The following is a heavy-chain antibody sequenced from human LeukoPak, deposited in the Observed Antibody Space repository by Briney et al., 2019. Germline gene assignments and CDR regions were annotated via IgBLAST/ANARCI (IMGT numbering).Heavy chain of an antibody. V-gene: IGHV3-21*01. CDR3: ATMDIVVVPAADNWFDP. D-gene: IGHD2-2*03. Sequence: PGGSLRLSCAASGFTFSSYSMNWVRQAPGKGLEWVSSISSSSSYIYYADSVKGRFTISRDNAKNSLYPQMNSLRAEDTAVYYCATMDIVVVPAADNWFDPWGQGTLVTVSS. J-gene: IGHJ5*02. CDR1: GFTFSSYS. CDR2: ISSSSSYI.